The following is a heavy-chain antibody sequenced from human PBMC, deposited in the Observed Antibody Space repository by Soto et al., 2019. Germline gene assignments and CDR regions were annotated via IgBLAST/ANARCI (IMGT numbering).Heavy chain of an antibody. CDR2: IYSGGST. CDR1: GFTVSSNY. Sequence: LRLSCAASGFTVSSNYMSWVRQAPGKGLEWVSVIYSGGSTYYADSVKGRFTISRDDSKNTLYLQMNSLRAEDTAVYYCARESEDLTSNFDYWGQGTLVTVSS. J-gene: IGHJ4*02. V-gene: IGHV3-53*01. CDR3: ARESEDLTSNFDY.